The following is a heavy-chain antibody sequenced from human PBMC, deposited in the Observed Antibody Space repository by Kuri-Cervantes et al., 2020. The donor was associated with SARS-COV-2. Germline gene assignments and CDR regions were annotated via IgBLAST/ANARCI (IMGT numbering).Heavy chain of an antibody. CDR2: IYYSGST. V-gene: IGHV4-38-2*02. CDR1: GYSISSSYY. D-gene: IGHD2-2*01. Sequence: SETLSLTCTVSGYSISSSYYWGWIRQPPGKGLEWIGSIYYSGSTYYNPSLKSRVTISVDTSKNQFSLKLSSVTAADTAVYYCARDFRPIVVVPAAENWFDPWGQGTLVTVSS. CDR3: ARDFRPIVVVPAAENWFDP. J-gene: IGHJ5*02.